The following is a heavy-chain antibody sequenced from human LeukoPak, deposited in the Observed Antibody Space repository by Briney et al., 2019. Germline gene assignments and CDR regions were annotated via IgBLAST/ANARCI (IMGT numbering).Heavy chain of an antibody. Sequence: GGSLRLSCAASGFTFSSYWMSWVRQAPGKGLEWVANIKQDGSEKYYVDSVKGRFTISRDNAKNSLYLQMNSQRAEDTAVYYCARDHLVGAYDYWGQGTLVTVSS. CDR1: GFTFSSYW. CDR2: IKQDGSEK. D-gene: IGHD1-26*01. J-gene: IGHJ4*02. CDR3: ARDHLVGAYDY. V-gene: IGHV3-7*01.